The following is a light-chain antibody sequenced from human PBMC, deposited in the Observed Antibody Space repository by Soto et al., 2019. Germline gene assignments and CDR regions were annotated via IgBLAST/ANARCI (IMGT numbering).Light chain of an antibody. J-gene: IGLJ1*01. CDR2: TNN. CDR3: AAWDDSLKGYV. CDR1: SSNIGVNA. Sequence: QSVLTQPPSASAAPGQRVTISCSGSSSNIGVNAVNWYQHLPGTAPELLIYTNNQRPSGVPDRFSGSKSSASASLAISGLQSEDEADYYCAAWDDSLKGYVFGTGTKVTVL. V-gene: IGLV1-44*01.